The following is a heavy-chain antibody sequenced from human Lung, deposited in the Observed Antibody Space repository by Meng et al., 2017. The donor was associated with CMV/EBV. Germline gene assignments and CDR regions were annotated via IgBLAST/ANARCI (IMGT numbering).Heavy chain of an antibody. V-gene: IGHV4-4*02. CDR1: GGSMSSSTW. J-gene: IGHJ4*02. Sequence: GSVPGWVRPSGTLALTCEVSGGSMSSSTWWSWVRRPPGKGLKWIGEIYHSGGTNYNPSLRGRVTISLDKSKNQFSLTLRSVTAADTAVYYCARDPYATGWAGWGQGTLVTVSS. CDR2: IYHSGGT. D-gene: IGHD6-19*01. CDR3: ARDPYATGWAG.